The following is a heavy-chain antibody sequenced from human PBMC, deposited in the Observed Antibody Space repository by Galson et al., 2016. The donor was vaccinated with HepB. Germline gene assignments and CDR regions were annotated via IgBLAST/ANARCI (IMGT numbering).Heavy chain of an antibody. J-gene: IGHJ4*02. Sequence: TLSLTCGVSGGSVTSPRYYWGWIRQPPGKGLEWIGSIYYSGSTYYNPSLKSRVTISVDTSTNHPSLTLSSVTAADTAVYYCARGAYDTSSSFDNWGQGTLVTVSS. CDR2: IYYSGST. V-gene: IGHV4-39*02. D-gene: IGHD3-22*01. CDR1: GGSVTSPRYY. CDR3: ARGAYDTSSSFDN.